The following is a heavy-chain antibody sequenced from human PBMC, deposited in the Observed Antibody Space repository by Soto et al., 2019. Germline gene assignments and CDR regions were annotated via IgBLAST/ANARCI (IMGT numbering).Heavy chain of an antibody. D-gene: IGHD2-2*01. V-gene: IGHV1-2*02. Sequence: ASVKVSCKTSGYTFTGYYIYWVRQAPGQGLEWMGWINPHSGGTDSSQKFQGRVTMTRDTSISTAYMELSRLRSDDTAVYYCAGTSCSSTTCPTTYWGQGTLVTVSS. CDR1: GYTFTGYY. CDR3: AGTSCSSTTCPTTY. CDR2: INPHSGGT. J-gene: IGHJ4*02.